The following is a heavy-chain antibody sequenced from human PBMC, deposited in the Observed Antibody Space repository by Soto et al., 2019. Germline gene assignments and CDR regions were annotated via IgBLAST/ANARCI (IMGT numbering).Heavy chain of an antibody. CDR2: ISGGGGST. D-gene: IGHD1-26*01. CDR1: GFTLRSSA. V-gene: IGHV3-23*01. J-gene: IGHJ4*02. Sequence: EVQLLESGGGLVQPGGSLRLSCAASGFTLRSSAMNWVRQAPGKGLEWVSGISGGGGSTYYADSVKGRFTISRDNSKNTVFLQMNSLRDEDTAVYYCPTSATGGTYGRYFGYWGQGTLVTVSS. CDR3: PTSATGGTYGRYFGY.